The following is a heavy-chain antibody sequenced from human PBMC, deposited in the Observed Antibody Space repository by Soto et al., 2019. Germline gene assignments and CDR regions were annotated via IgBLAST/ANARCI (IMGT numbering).Heavy chain of an antibody. J-gene: IGHJ5*02. D-gene: IGHD4-17*01. V-gene: IGHV1-58*01. Sequence: SVKVSCKTSGFTFSKSSVQWMRQARGQRLEWIGWVVVGSDNTRYAQNFQDRVTITRDMSTSTSYMEVSSLTSEDTAVYFCAAATDDYADFNHWGQGTXVTVSS. CDR3: AAATDDYADFNH. CDR2: VVVGSDNT. CDR1: GFTFSKSS.